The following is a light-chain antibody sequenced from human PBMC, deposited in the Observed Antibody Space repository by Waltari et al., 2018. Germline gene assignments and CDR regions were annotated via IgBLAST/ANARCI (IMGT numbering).Light chain of an antibody. J-gene: IGLJ2*01. CDR3: QSYDSSLSASVV. V-gene: IGLV1-40*01. Sequence: SVLTQPPSVSGAPGQRVTISCTGSSPHIGAGYDVPWYQQLPGTAPKLLIYGNSNRPSGAPDRFSGSKSGTSASLAITGLQAEDEADYYCQSYDSSLSASVVFGGGTKLTVL. CDR2: GNS. CDR1: SPHIGAGYD.